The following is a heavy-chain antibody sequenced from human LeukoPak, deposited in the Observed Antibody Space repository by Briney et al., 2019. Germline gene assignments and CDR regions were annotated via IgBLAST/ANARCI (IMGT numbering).Heavy chain of an antibody. D-gene: IGHD2-2*01. V-gene: IGHV4-39*01. Sequence: SETLSLTCTVSGGSISSSSYYRGWIRQPPGKGPEWIGSIYYSGSTYYNPSLKSRVTISVDTSKNQFSLKLSSVTAADTAVYYCARRGNIVVVPAATHNWFDPWGQGTLVTVSS. CDR2: IYYSGST. J-gene: IGHJ5*02. CDR1: GGSISSSSYY. CDR3: ARRGNIVVVPAATHNWFDP.